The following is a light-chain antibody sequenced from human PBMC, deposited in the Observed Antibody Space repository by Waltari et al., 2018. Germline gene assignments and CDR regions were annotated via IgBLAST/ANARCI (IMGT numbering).Light chain of an antibody. CDR1: QSLVPSDGNTY. Sequence: DVVMTQSPPSLPVTLGQPASISCKTSQSLVPSDGNTYLNRVQQRPGQSPRRLIYKVSDRDSGVPDRVSGSGSGTDFTLKISRVEAEDVGIYYCMQGTHWPRTFGQGTKVEIK. J-gene: IGKJ1*01. CDR2: KVS. V-gene: IGKV2-30*02. CDR3: MQGTHWPRT.